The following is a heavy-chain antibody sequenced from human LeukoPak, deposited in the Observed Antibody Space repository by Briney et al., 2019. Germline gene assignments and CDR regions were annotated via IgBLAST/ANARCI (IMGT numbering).Heavy chain of an antibody. J-gene: IGHJ4*02. CDR3: ARTYDSRGPPAY. CDR2: INPNSGGT. Sequence: ASVKVSCKASGYTFTGYYMHWVRQAPGQGLEWMGWINPNSGGTNYAQKFQGRVTMTRDTSISTAYMELSRLRSDDTAMYYCARTYDSRGPPAYWGQGTLVTVSS. CDR1: GYTFTGYY. D-gene: IGHD3-22*01. V-gene: IGHV1-2*02.